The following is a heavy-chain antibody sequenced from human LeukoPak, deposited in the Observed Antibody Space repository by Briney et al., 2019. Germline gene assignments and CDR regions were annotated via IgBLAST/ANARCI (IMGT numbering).Heavy chain of an antibody. D-gene: IGHD3-3*01. CDR1: GGSISSSSYY. CDR3: ARVHTMGYYFDY. V-gene: IGHV4-61*05. Sequence: PSETLSLTCTVSGGSISSSSYYWGWIRQPPGKGLEWIGYIYYSGSTNYNPSLKSRVTISVDTSKNQFSLKLSSVTAADTAVYYCARVHTMGYYFDYWGQGTLVTVSS. J-gene: IGHJ4*02. CDR2: IYYSGST.